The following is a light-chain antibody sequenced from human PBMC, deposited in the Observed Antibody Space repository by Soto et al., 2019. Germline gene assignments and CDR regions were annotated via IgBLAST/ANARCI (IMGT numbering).Light chain of an antibody. J-gene: IGKJ5*01. CDR2: DAS. V-gene: IGKV3-20*01. CDR1: QSVSSSY. Sequence: EIVLTHSPGTLSLYPWEIATLSCRASQSVSSSYLAWYQQKPGQAPRFLIYDASTRATGIPDRFSGSGSGTDFILTITRLEPEDFAVYYRQQYHNSPITFGQGTRLEIK. CDR3: QQYHNSPIT.